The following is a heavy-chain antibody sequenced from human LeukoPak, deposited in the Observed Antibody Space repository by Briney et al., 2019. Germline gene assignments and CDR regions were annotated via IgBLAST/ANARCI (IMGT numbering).Heavy chain of an antibody. D-gene: IGHD3-22*01. CDR2: IYHSGST. J-gene: IGHJ4*02. V-gene: IGHV4-38-2*02. CDR3: AREFDSSGYLDY. CDR1: GYSISSGYY. Sequence: SETLSLTCTVSGYSISSGYYWGWIRQPPGKGLEWIGSIYHSGSTYYNPSLKSRVTISVDTSKDQFSLKLSSVTAADTAVYYCAREFDSSGYLDYWGQGTLVTVSS.